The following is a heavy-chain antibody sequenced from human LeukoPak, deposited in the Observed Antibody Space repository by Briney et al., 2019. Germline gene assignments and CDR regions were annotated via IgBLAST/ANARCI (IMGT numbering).Heavy chain of an antibody. CDR3: ARAPLSNWFDP. J-gene: IGHJ5*02. CDR1: GGSISSYY. CDR2: INHSGST. V-gene: IGHV4-34*01. Sequence: SETLSLTCTVSGGSISSYYWSWIRQPPGKGLEWIGEINHSGSTNYNPSLKSRVTISVDTSKNQFSLKLSSVTAADTAVYYCARAPLSNWFDPWGQGTLVTVSS.